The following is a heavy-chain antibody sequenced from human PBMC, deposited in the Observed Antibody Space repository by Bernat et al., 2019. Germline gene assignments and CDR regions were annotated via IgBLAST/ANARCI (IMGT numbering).Heavy chain of an antibody. CDR1: GFTFSSYA. CDR3: AKDAAGYGFFY. CDR2: ISGSGGST. D-gene: IGHD5-12*01. V-gene: IGHV3-23*01. Sequence: EVQLLESGGGLVQPGGSLRLSCAASGFTFSSYAMSWVRQAPGKGLEWVSAISGSGGSTYYADSVKRRFTISSNKSKNALYLQMNSLRAEDTAVYYCAKDAAGYGFFYWGQGTLVTVSS. J-gene: IGHJ4*02.